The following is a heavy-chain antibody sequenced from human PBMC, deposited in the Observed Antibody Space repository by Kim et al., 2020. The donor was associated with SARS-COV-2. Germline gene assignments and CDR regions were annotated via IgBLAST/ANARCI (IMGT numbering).Heavy chain of an antibody. J-gene: IGHJ3*01. Sequence: GESLKISCKGSGYTFTTSWIAWVRQMPGKGLEYMGIIYPGDSGTRYNQSFEGQVTISDDKSISTVFLHWGSLKAADTAMYYCARSYGDQAFDVWGQGTMITVS. D-gene: IGHD4-17*01. CDR1: GYTFTTSW. CDR2: IYPGDSGT. V-gene: IGHV5-51*01. CDR3: ARSYGDQAFDV.